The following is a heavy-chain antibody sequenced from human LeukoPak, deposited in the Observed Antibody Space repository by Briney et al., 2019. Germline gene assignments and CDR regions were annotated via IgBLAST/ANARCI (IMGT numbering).Heavy chain of an antibody. CDR2: ISGSGGST. D-gene: IGHD3-22*01. CDR1: GFTFSSYA. V-gene: IGHV3-23*01. Sequence: QSGGSLRLSCAASGFTFSSYAMSWVRQAPGKGLEWVPAISGSGGSTYYADSVKGRFTISRDNSKNTLYLQMNSLRAEDTAVYYCAKDQNYYDSSGYYFAFDYWGQGTLVTVSS. CDR3: AKDQNYYDSSGYYFAFDY. J-gene: IGHJ4*02.